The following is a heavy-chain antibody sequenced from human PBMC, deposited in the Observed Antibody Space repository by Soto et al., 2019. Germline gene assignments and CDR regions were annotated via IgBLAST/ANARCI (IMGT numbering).Heavy chain of an antibody. V-gene: IGHV4-31*03. CDR3: SRDQGGDLDY. Sequence: SETLSLTCTVSGASIGRGGYYWTWIRQHPGKALEWMGHIHFSGETNYNPSLMGRLTMSIDTSTNQFSLNLAAVTAADTAMYYCSRDQGGDLDYWGQGTLVTVSS. CDR2: IHFSGET. J-gene: IGHJ4*02. CDR1: GASIGRGGYY. D-gene: IGHD2-21*01.